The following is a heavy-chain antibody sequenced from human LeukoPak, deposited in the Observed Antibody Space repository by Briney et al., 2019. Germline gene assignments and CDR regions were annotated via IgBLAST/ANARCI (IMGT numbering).Heavy chain of an antibody. J-gene: IGHJ4*02. CDR3: ARHPPEWLGLPFDY. CDR2: IYHSGSA. Sequence: PSETLSLTCAVSGGSISSSNWWSWVRQPPGKGLEWIGEIYHSGSANYNPSLKSRVTISVDKSKNQFSLKLSSVTAADTAVYYCARHPPEWLGLPFDYWGQGTLVTVSS. D-gene: IGHD6-19*01. V-gene: IGHV4-4*02. CDR1: GGSISSSNW.